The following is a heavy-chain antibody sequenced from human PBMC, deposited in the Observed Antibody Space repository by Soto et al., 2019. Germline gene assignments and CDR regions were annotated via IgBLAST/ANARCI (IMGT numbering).Heavy chain of an antibody. CDR2: IIPIFGTA. D-gene: IGHD3-22*01. J-gene: IGHJ6*02. CDR1: VGTFRSYA. Sequence: QVQLVQSGAEVKKPGSSVKVSCKASVGTFRSYAISWVRQAPGQGIEWMGGIIPIFGTADYAQTFQGRVTINADESTRTAYMELSSLRSEETAVYYLASHYDRSSYYYYYGMDVWGQGTTVTVSS. V-gene: IGHV1-69*12. CDR3: ASHYDRSSYYYYYGMDV.